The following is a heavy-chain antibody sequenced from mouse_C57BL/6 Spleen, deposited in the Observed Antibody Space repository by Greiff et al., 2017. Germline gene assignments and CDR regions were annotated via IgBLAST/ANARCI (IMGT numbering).Heavy chain of an antibody. D-gene: IGHD2-4*01. Sequence: VKLMESGPGLVQPSQSLSITCTVSGFSLTSYGVHWVRQSPGKGLEWLGVIWSGGSTDYNAAFISRLSISKDNSKSQVFFKMNSLQADDTAIYYCARGYYDYDGGYYYAMDYWGQGTSDTVSS. J-gene: IGHJ4*01. CDR3: ARGYYDYDGGYYYAMDY. CDR2: IWSGGST. CDR1: GFSLTSYG. V-gene: IGHV2-2*01.